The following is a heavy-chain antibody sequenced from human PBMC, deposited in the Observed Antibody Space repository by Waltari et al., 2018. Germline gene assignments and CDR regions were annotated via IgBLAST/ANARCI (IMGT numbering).Heavy chain of an antibody. D-gene: IGHD2-21*01. J-gene: IGHJ3*02. CDR3: AKDRHILVVIVSVDTFHI. V-gene: IGHV3-23*04. CDR1: GFTFSSYA. Sequence: EVQLVESGGGFVQPGGSLRLSCAASGFTFSSYAMKWVRQPPGKGLGWVSGISGIGNNTHYADSVKGRFTISRDNSKNTVYLKMNSLRAEDTAIYYCAKDRHILVVIVSVDTFHIWGQGTMVTVSS. CDR2: ISGIGNNT.